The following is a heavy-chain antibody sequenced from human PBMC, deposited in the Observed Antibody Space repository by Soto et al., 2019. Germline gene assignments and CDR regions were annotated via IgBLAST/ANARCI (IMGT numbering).Heavy chain of an antibody. D-gene: IGHD3-3*01. CDR2: ISYSGST. CDR3: ARYVVMGLDFWSGNFDF. V-gene: IGHV4-59*01. J-gene: IGHJ4*02. Sequence: SETLSLTCTVSGGSIFSYHWSWIRQPPGKGLEYVGYISYSGSTNYNPSLKSRATISVDMSKNHFSLKLSSVTAADTAVYYCARYVVMGLDFWSGNFDFWGQGALVTVSS. CDR1: GGSIFSYH.